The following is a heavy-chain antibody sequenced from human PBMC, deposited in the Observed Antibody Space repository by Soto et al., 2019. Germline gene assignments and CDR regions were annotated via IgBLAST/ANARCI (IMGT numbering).Heavy chain of an antibody. CDR2: ISYSGST. CDR1: GASITTYY. CDR3: ARDLKEYCSDGKCNWFDP. V-gene: IGHV4-59*01. J-gene: IGHJ5*02. D-gene: IGHD2-15*01. Sequence: PSGSLAHTCTVSGASITTYYWSWIRQPPGKGLEWIGYISYSGSTDYNPSLKSRVTISFDASKNQISLQVRSATAADAAVYYCARDLKEYCSDGKCNWFDPWGQGTLVTV.